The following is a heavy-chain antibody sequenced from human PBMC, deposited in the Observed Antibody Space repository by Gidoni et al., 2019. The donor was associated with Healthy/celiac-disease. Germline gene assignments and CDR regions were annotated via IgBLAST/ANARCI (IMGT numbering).Heavy chain of an antibody. Sequence: EVQLLESGGGLVQPGGSLRLSCAASGFTFSSYAMSWVRQAPGKGLEWVSAISGSGGSTYYADSVKGRFTISRDNSKNTLYLQMNSLRAEDTAVYYCAKFRKEQWLVRPIYYYGMDVWGQGTTVTVSS. CDR2: ISGSGGST. V-gene: IGHV3-23*01. J-gene: IGHJ6*02. CDR1: GFTFSSYA. D-gene: IGHD6-19*01. CDR3: AKFRKEQWLVRPIYYYGMDV.